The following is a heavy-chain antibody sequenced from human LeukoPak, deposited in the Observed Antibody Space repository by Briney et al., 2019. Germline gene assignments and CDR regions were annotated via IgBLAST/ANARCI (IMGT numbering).Heavy chain of an antibody. CDR3: ARESLRLYYDFWSGSLLQYNWFDP. CDR1: GDSIGTYY. J-gene: IGHJ5*02. V-gene: IGHV4-59*01. D-gene: IGHD3-3*01. Sequence: SETLSLTCTISGDSIGTYYWSWIRQPPGKGLEWIGYIYYTGITNYNPSLKSRVTISIDTSKIQFSLKLSSVTAADTAVYYCARESLRLYYDFWSGSLLQYNWFDPWGQGTLVTVSS. CDR2: IYYTGIT.